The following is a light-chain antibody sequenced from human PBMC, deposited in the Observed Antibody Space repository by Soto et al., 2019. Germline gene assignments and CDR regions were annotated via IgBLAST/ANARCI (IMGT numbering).Light chain of an antibody. V-gene: IGKV3-20*01. Sequence: EVVLTQSPGTLSLSPGERATLSCRGSQSIHNNYLAWYQQRPGQAPRLLIYGSSDRATGIPDRFSGSGSGTDFTLTISRLEPVDYAVYYCHQYGSSPPYTFGQGTKLEI. CDR3: HQYGSSPPYT. CDR2: GSS. CDR1: QSIHNNY. J-gene: IGKJ2*01.